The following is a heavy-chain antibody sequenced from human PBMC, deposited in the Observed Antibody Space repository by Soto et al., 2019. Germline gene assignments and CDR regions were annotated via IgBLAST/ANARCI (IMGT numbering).Heavy chain of an antibody. CDR2: ISGSGGST. Sequence: EVQLLESGGGLVQPGGSLRLSCAASGFTFSSYAMSWVRQAPGKGLEWVSAISGSGGSTYYADSVKGRLTISRDNSKNPLYLQMNSLRAEDTAVYYCAKADYDFWSGYYPKFDYWGQGTLVTVSS. D-gene: IGHD3-3*01. V-gene: IGHV3-23*01. CDR1: GFTFSSYA. CDR3: AKADYDFWSGYYPKFDY. J-gene: IGHJ4*02.